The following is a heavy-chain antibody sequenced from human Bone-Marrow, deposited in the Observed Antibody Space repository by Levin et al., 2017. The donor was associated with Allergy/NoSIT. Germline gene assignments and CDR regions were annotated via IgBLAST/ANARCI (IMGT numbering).Heavy chain of an antibody. J-gene: IGHJ4*02. V-gene: IGHV1-2*02. CDR1: EDTFSGHY. CDR3: AGSAASGLYV. CDR2: INPHSGDT. D-gene: IGHD6-19*01. Sequence: RGESLKISCKASEDTFSGHYMHWVRQAPDQGLQWMGWINPHSGDTYYSQIFQDRVTMTWDTSLNTAYMELSRLRSGDTAIYFCAGSAASGLYVWGQGSVVSVS.